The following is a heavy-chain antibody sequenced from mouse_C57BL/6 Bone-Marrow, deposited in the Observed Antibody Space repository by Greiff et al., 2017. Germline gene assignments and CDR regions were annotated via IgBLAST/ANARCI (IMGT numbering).Heavy chain of an antibody. Sequence: VQLQQSVAELVRPGASVKLSCTASGFNIKNTYMHWVKQRPEQGLEWIGRIDPANGNTKYAPKFQGKATITANTSSNTAYLQLSSRTSEDPAIYYCASYYGNMAWFAYWGQGTLVTVSA. D-gene: IGHD2-1*01. V-gene: IGHV14-3*01. CDR1: GFNIKNTY. CDR3: ASYYGNMAWFAY. J-gene: IGHJ3*01. CDR2: IDPANGNT.